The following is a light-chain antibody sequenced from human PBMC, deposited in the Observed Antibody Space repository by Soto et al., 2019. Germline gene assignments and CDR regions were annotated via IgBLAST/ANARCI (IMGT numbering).Light chain of an antibody. Sequence: QSVLTQPPSASGSPGQSVTISCTGTSSDVGGYNYVSWYQQHPGKAPKLIIYDVNKWPSGVPDRFSGSKSGNTASLTVSGLQAEEEADYYCISYSDRQSYLCGTGPKVTVL. CDR3: ISYSDRQSYL. CDR2: DVN. CDR1: SSDVGGYNY. V-gene: IGLV2-8*01. J-gene: IGLJ1*01.